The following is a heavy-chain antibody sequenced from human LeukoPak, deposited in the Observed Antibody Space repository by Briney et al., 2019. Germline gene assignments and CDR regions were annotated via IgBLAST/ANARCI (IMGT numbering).Heavy chain of an antibody. J-gene: IGHJ5*02. D-gene: IGHD1-26*01. CDR1: GGTFSSYA. CDR2: IIPIFGTA. V-gene: IGHV1-69*01. Sequence: SVKVSCKASGGTFSSYAISWARQAPGQGLEWMGGIIPIFGTANYAQKFQGRVTITADESTSTAYMELSSLRSEDTAVYYCATDLDGSYAGLDPWGQGTLVTVSS. CDR3: ATDLDGSYAGLDP.